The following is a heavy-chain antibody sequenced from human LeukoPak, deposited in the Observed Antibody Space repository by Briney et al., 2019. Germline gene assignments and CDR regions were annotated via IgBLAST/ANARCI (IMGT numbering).Heavy chain of an antibody. CDR1: GYTFTSYG. V-gene: IGHV1-18*04. J-gene: IGHJ4*02. CDR2: ISAYNGNT. Sequence: ASVKVSCKASGYTFTSYGIRWVRQAPGQGLEWMGWISAYNGNTNYPQNPQGRVPMTTDPSTSTAYRELRSLRSGDTAVYYCARELIAVADTSYDYWGQGTLVTVSS. CDR3: ARELIAVADTSYDY. D-gene: IGHD6-19*01.